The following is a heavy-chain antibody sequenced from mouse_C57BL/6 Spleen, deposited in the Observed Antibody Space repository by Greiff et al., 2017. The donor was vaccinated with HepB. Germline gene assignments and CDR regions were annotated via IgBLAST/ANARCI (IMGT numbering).Heavy chain of an antibody. Sequence: EVMLVESGGGLVKPGGSLKLSCAASGFTFSSYTMSWVRQTPEKRLEWVATISGGGGNTYYPDSVKGRFTISRDIAKNTLYLQMSSLRSEDTALYYCARHFTTVIYWYFDVWGTGTTVTVSS. V-gene: IGHV5-9*01. CDR3: ARHFTTVIYWYFDV. CDR1: GFTFSSYT. D-gene: IGHD1-1*01. J-gene: IGHJ1*03. CDR2: ISGGGGNT.